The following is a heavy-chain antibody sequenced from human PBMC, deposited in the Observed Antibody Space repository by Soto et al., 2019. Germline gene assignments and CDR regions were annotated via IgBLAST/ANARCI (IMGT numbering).Heavy chain of an antibody. V-gene: IGHV4-4*07. CDR3: ARDRTAAGPSNWFDP. D-gene: IGHD6-13*01. CDR2: IYPSGST. Sequence: PSETLPLTCTVSGGSISSYYWSWIRQSAGKGLEWIGRIYPSGSTNYNPSLKGRVTMSVDTSKNQFSLKLSSVTAADTAVYYCARDRTAAGPSNWFDPWGQGTLVTVSS. J-gene: IGHJ5*02. CDR1: GGSISSYY.